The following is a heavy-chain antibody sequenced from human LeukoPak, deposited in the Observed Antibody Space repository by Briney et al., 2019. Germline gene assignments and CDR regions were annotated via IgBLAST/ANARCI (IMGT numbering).Heavy chain of an antibody. D-gene: IGHD6-13*01. J-gene: IGHJ4*02. CDR1: GSIFTSYW. CDR3: ARQGAAAGNDY. V-gene: IGHV5-51*01. Sequence: GXXLEISCEGSGSIFTSYWIGWVRQLAGKGVEWMGIIYPGDCDTRDRTSLQGQVAISADKSISTAYLQWSSLKASDTAMYYCARQGAAAGNDYWGQGTLVTVSS. CDR2: IYPGDCDT.